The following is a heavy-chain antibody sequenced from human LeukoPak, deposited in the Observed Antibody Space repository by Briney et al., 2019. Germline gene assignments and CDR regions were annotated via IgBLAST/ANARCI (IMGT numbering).Heavy chain of an antibody. CDR1: GFTFSSYA. Sequence: GGSLRLSCAASGFTFSSYAMHWVRQAPGKGLEWVAVISYDGSNKYYADSVKGRFTISRDNSKNTLYLQMNSLRAEDTAVYYCAREWSGFHEYFQHWGQGTLVTVSS. J-gene: IGHJ1*01. CDR3: AREWSGFHEYFQH. CDR2: ISYDGSNK. V-gene: IGHV3-30*04. D-gene: IGHD2-15*01.